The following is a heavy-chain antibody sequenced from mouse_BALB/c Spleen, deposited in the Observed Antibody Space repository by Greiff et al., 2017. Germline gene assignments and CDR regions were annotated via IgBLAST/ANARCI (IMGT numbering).Heavy chain of an antibody. V-gene: IGHV1-55*01. CDR3: TRDDYGSSPAMDY. J-gene: IGHJ4*01. Sequence: VQLQQSGAELVRPGTSVKLSCKASGYNFTSYWINWVKLRPGQGLEWIGAIYPGSGSTNYNEKFKSKATLTVDTSSSTAYMQLSSLTSEDSALYYCTRDDYGSSPAMDYWGQGTSVTVSA. CDR2: IYPGSGST. D-gene: IGHD1-1*01. CDR1: GYNFTSYW.